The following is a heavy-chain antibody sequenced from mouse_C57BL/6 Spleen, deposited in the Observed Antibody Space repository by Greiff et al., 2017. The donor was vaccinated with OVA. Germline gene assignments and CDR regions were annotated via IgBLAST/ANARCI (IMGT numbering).Heavy chain of an antibody. V-gene: IGHV1-26*01. CDR3: ARAITRIDY. CDR1: GYTFTDYY. J-gene: IGHJ2*01. Sequence: EVQLQQSGPELVKPGASVKISCKASGYTFTDYYMNWVKQSHGKSLEWIGDINPNNGGTSYNQKFKVKATLTVDKSSSTAYMELRSLTSEDSAVHYCARAITRIDYWGQGTTLTVSS. CDR2: INPNNGGT. D-gene: IGHD1-1*01.